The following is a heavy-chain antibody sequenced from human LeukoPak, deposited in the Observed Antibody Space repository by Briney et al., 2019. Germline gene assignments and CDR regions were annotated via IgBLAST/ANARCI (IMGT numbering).Heavy chain of an antibody. CDR3: AKTMAAAVPYNWFDP. CDR2: ISSSSSYI. Sequence: GGSLRLSCAASGFTFSSYSMNWVRQAPGKGLEWVSSISSSSSYIYYADSVKGRFTISRDNAKNSLYLQMNSLRAEDTAVYYCAKTMAAAVPYNWFDPWGQGTLVTVSS. D-gene: IGHD6-13*01. J-gene: IGHJ5*02. V-gene: IGHV3-21*04. CDR1: GFTFSSYS.